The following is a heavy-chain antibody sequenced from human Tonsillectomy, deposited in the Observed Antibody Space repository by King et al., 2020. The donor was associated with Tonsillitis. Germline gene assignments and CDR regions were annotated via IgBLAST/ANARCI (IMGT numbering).Heavy chain of an antibody. CDR2: IHDSGST. J-gene: IGHJ2*01. CDR3: ARVHSSSYWYFDL. Sequence: QLQESGPGLVKPSETLSLTCTVSGGSISSYYWSWIRQPPGKGLEWIGFIHDSGSTNYNPSLKSRVIISVDTSKNDLSLKLSSVTAADTAVYYCARVHSSSYWYFDLWGRGTLVTFSS. CDR1: GGSISSYY. V-gene: IGHV4-59*01. D-gene: IGHD6-13*01.